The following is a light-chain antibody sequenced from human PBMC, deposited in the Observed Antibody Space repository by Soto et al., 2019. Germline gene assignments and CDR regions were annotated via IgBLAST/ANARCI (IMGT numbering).Light chain of an antibody. CDR3: QQYNSYPWT. J-gene: IGKJ1*01. CDR2: KAS. CDR1: QSISSW. V-gene: IGKV1-5*03. Sequence: DIKMTQSPSTLSASVGDIVTITCRASQSISSWLAWYQQKPGKAPKLLIYKASILESGVQSRFSGSGSGTEFTLTISSLPPDDFAPYYCQQYNSYPWTFGQGTKVEIK.